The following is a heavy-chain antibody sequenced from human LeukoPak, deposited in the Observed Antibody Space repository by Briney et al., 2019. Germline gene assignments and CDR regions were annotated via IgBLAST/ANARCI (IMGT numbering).Heavy chain of an antibody. V-gene: IGHV1-46*01. Sequence: ASVKVSCKASGYTFTSYYMHWVRQAPGQGLEWMGIINPSGGSTSYAQKFQGRVTMTRDTSTNTVYMELSSLRSEDTAVYYCARPRLHYYDSSGLYYFDYWGQGTLVTVSS. CDR1: GYTFTSYY. D-gene: IGHD3-22*01. CDR2: INPSGGST. J-gene: IGHJ4*02. CDR3: ARPRLHYYDSSGLYYFDY.